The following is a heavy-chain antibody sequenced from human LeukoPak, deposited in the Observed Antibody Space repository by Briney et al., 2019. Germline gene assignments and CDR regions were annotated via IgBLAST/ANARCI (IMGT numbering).Heavy chain of an antibody. Sequence: SVKVSFKASGGTFTSYAISWVRQAPGQGLEWMGGIIPIFGTANYAQKFQGRVTITTDESTSTAYMELSSLSSEDTAVYYCAAQWSPTTYWFDPWGQGTLVTVSS. D-gene: IGHD2-15*01. V-gene: IGHV1-69*05. CDR2: IIPIFGTA. CDR1: GGTFTSYA. J-gene: IGHJ5*02. CDR3: AAQWSPTTYWFDP.